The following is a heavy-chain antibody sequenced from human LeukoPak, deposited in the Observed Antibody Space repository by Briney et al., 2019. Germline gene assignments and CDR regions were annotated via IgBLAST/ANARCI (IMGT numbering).Heavy chain of an antibody. Sequence: SVKVSCKASGGAFISFMISWVRQLPGQGLEWMGGIMPIVGTGNYAQEFQDKVIITADESTNTAYLELTSLESEDTATYYCFISDGYKTDWGQGTLVIGSS. D-gene: IGHD5-24*01. V-gene: IGHV1-69*13. CDR1: GGAFISFM. J-gene: IGHJ4*02. CDR3: FISDGYKTD. CDR2: IMPIVGTG.